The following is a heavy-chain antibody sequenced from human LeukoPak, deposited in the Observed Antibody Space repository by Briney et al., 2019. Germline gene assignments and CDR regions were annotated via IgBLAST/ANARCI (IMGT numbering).Heavy chain of an antibody. D-gene: IGHD3-10*01. CDR3: ARVTGSGSYYNPLDH. J-gene: IGHJ4*02. Sequence: PGGSLRLSCAASGFTFSSYWMHWVRQAPGKGLVWVSRINSDGSSTSYADSVKGRFTISRDNAKNTLYLQMNSLRAEDTAVYYCARVTGSGSYYNPLDHWGQGTLVTVSS. CDR2: INSDGSST. CDR1: GFTFSSYW. V-gene: IGHV3-74*01.